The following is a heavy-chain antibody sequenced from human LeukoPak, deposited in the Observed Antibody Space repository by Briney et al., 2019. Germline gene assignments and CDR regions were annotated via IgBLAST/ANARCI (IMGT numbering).Heavy chain of an antibody. D-gene: IGHD4-17*01. Sequence: GGSLRLSCAASGFTVSSNYMSWVRQAPGKGLEWVSSISSSSTYIYYADSVKGRFTISRDNAKNSLYLQMNSLRAEDTAVYYCGTWTTVASYFDYWGQGTLVTVSS. J-gene: IGHJ4*02. V-gene: IGHV3-21*06. CDR2: ISSSSTYI. CDR3: GTWTTVASYFDY. CDR1: GFTVSSNY.